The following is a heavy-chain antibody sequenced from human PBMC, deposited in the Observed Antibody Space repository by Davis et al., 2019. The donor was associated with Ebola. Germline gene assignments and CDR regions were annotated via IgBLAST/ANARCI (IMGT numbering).Heavy chain of an antibody. CDR3: ARDQRVHCSSTSCYLGWYYGMDV. CDR2: INWNGGST. V-gene: IGHV3-20*04. CDR1: GFTFDDYA. J-gene: IGHJ6*04. D-gene: IGHD2-2*01. Sequence: GESLKISCIASGFTFDDYAMTWVRQAPGKGLEWVSGINWNGGSTGYADSVKGRFTISRDNAKNSLYLQMNSLRAEDTAVYYCARDQRVHCSSTSCYLGWYYGMDVWGKGTTVTVSS.